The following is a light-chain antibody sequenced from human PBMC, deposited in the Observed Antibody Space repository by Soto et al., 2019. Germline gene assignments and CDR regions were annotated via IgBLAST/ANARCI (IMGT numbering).Light chain of an antibody. CDR3: VLYMGSGLWV. CDR2: STT. J-gene: IGLJ3*02. CDR1: SGSVSTSHY. Sequence: QTVVTQEPSVSGSPGGTVTLTCGLTSGSVSTSHYLSWYQQTPGQAPRPLVYSTTTRSSGVPDRFSGSILGNKAALTITGAQADDESDYYCVLYMGSGLWVFGGGTKLTVL. V-gene: IGLV8-61*01.